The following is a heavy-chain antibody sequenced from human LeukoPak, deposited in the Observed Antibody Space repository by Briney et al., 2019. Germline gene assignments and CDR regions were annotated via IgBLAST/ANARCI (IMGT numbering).Heavy chain of an antibody. D-gene: IGHD3-22*01. V-gene: IGHV1-2*06. CDR1: GYTFTGYY. CDR2: INPNSGGT. Sequence: ASVKVSCKASGYTFTGYYMHWVRQAPGQGLEWMGRINPNSGGTNYAQKFQGRGTMTRDTSISTAYMELSRLRSDDTAVYYCARGAAGLVDYYDSSGYLGYRGQGTLVTVSS. J-gene: IGHJ4*02. CDR3: ARGAAGLVDYYDSSGYLGY.